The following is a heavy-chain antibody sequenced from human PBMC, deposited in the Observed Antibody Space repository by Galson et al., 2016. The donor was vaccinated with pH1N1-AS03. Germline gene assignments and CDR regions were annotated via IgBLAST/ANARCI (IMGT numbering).Heavy chain of an antibody. Sequence: SLRLSCAASGFNFNVYSMNWVRQAPGKGLEWISYMTSDMRTIKYADSVKGRFTISRDNARNSLFLQMNSLRDEDTAIYYCARSVQYSFDYWGQGILVTGSS. V-gene: IGHV3-48*02. CDR2: MTSDMRTI. CDR3: ARSVQYSFDY. CDR1: GFNFNVYS. D-gene: IGHD5/OR15-5a*01. J-gene: IGHJ4*02.